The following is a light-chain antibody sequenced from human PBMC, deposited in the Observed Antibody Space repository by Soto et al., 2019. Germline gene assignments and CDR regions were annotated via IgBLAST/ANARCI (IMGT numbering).Light chain of an antibody. CDR1: SSDVGGYNY. CDR2: EVG. J-gene: IGLJ1*01. CDR3: SSYTSSSTLDYV. V-gene: IGLV2-14*01. Sequence: QSVLTQPASVSGSPGQSITISCTGTSSDVGGYNYVSWYQQHPGKAPKLMIYEVGNRPSGVSNRFSGSKSGNTASLTISGLQAEDEADYYCSSYTSSSTLDYVFGTGTKLTVL.